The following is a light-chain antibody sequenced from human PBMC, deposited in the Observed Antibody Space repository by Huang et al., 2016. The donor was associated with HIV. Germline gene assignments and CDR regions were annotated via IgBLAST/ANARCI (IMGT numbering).Light chain of an antibody. CDR1: QSISSW. CDR3: QQYNSYWSA. Sequence: DIQMTQSPSTLSASVGDRVTITCRASQSISSWFAWYQQKPGKAPKLLIYKASTLESGVPSRFSGSGSGTEFTLTISSLQPDDFATYYCQQYNSYWSAFGQGTKVEIK. J-gene: IGKJ1*01. V-gene: IGKV1-5*03. CDR2: KAS.